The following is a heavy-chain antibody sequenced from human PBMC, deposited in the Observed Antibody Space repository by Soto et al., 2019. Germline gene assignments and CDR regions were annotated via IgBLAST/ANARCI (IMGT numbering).Heavy chain of an antibody. J-gene: IGHJ6*02. Sequence: SETLSLTCAVYGGSFSGYYWSWIRQPPGKGLEWIGEINHSGSTNYNPSLKSRVTISVDTSKNQFSLKLSSVTAADTAVYYCARGLAYSSRCKRGYYYYYGMDVWGQGTTVTVSS. CDR3: ARGLAYSSRCKRGYYYYYGMDV. D-gene: IGHD6-13*01. CDR1: GGSFSGYY. CDR2: INHSGST. V-gene: IGHV4-34*01.